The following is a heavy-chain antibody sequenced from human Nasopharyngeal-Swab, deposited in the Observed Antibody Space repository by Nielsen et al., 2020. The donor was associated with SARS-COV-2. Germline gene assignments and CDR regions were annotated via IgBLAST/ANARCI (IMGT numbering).Heavy chain of an antibody. CDR2: IYYSGST. V-gene: IGHV4-39*01. D-gene: IGHD1-26*01. CDR1: GGSISSGGYY. J-gene: IGHJ4*02. Sequence: SETLSLTCTVSGGSISSGGYYWSWIRQHPGKGLEWIGSIYYSGSTYYNPSLKSRVTISVDTSKNQFSLKLSSVTAADTAVYYCARHYLPRGSYHGVDYWGQGTLVTVSS. CDR3: ARHYLPRGSYHGVDY.